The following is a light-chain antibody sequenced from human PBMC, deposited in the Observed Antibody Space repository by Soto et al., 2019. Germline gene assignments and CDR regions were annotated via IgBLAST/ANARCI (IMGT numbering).Light chain of an antibody. V-gene: IGLV2-14*03. CDR2: DVS. CDR3: SSYRSTNTGV. Sequence: QSALTQPASVSGSPGQSITISCTGTSSDVGGYNYVSWYQQHPGEAPKLMIYDVSNRPSGVSNRFSGSKSGNTASLTISGLQAEDEADYYCSSYRSTNTGVFGGGTQLTVL. J-gene: IGLJ3*02. CDR1: SSDVGGYNY.